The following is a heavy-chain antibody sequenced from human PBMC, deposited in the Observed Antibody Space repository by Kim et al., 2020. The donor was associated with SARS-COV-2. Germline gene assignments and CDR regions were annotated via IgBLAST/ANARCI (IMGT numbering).Heavy chain of an antibody. CDR2: ISSNGGST. J-gene: IGHJ4*02. Sequence: GGSLRLSCSASGFTFSSYAMHWVRQAPGKGLEYVSAISSNGGSTYYADSVKGRFTISRDNSKNTLYLQMSSLRAEDTAVYYFVLTMVRGLVYWGQGTLVTVSS. V-gene: IGHV3-64D*06. D-gene: IGHD3-10*01. CDR1: GFTFSSYA. CDR3: VLTMVRGLVY.